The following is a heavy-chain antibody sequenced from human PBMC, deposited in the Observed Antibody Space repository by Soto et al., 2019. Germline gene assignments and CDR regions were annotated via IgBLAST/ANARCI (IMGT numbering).Heavy chain of an antibody. CDR3: ARGRNCSSTSCYVWRFDP. Sequence: PSETLSLTCAVYGGSFSGYYWSWIGQHPGKGLEWIGEINHSGSTNYNPSLKSRVTISVDTSKNQFSLKLSSVTAADTAVYYCARGRNCSSTSCYVWRFDPWGQGTLVTAPQ. D-gene: IGHD2-2*01. V-gene: IGHV4-34*01. CDR1: GGSFSGYY. CDR2: INHSGST. J-gene: IGHJ5*02.